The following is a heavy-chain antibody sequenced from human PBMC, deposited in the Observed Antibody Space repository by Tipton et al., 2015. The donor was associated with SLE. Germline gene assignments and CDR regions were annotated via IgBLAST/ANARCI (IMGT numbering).Heavy chain of an antibody. Sequence: SLRLSCAASGFTFITYEMNWVRQAPGKGLEWVSYISGSGSTIYYADSVKGRFTISRDNAKNSLSLQMNSLRVDDTAVYYCARVVLGSTGELDYWGQGTLVTVSS. V-gene: IGHV3-48*03. CDR1: GFTFITYE. CDR2: ISGSGSTI. J-gene: IGHJ4*02. CDR3: ARVVLGSTGELDY. D-gene: IGHD2-8*02.